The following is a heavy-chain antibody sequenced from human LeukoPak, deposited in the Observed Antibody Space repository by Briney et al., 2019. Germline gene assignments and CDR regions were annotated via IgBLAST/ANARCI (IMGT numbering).Heavy chain of an antibody. Sequence: VASVKVSCEASGFTFTSSAMQWVRQARGQRLEWIGWIVVGSGNTNYAQKFQERVTITRDMSTSTAYMGLSSLRSEDTAVYYCAAAKYFDWLPINDAFDIWGQGTMVTVSS. CDR2: IVVGSGNT. D-gene: IGHD3-9*01. CDR3: AAAKYFDWLPINDAFDI. J-gene: IGHJ3*02. CDR1: GFTFTSSA. V-gene: IGHV1-58*02.